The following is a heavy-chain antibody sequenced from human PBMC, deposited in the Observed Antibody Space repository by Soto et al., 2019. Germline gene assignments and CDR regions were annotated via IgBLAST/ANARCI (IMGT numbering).Heavy chain of an antibody. CDR3: ASSFSSSWYNWFDP. J-gene: IGHJ5*02. CDR1: GYTFTSYG. D-gene: IGHD6-13*01. CDR2: ISAYNGNT. V-gene: IGHV1-18*01. Sequence: QVQLVQSGAEVKKPGASVKVSCKASGYTFTSYGISWVRQAPGQGLEWMGWISAYNGNTNYAEKLQGRVTMTTDTSTSTAYMELRRLRSDDTDVYYCASSFSSSWYNWFDPWGQGTLVTVSS.